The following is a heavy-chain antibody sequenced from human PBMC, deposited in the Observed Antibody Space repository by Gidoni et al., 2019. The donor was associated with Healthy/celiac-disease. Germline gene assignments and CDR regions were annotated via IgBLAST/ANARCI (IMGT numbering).Heavy chain of an antibody. CDR1: GGSFSGYY. Sequence: QVQLQQWGAGLLKPSETLSLTCAVYGGSFSGYYWSWIRQPPGKGLEWIGEINHSGSTNYNPSLKSRVTISVDTSKNQFSLKLSSVTAADTAVYYCARLRGSYRSLPPSGMDVWGQGTTVTVSS. V-gene: IGHV4-34*01. CDR2: INHSGST. J-gene: IGHJ6*02. D-gene: IGHD3-16*02. CDR3: ARLRGSYRSLPPSGMDV.